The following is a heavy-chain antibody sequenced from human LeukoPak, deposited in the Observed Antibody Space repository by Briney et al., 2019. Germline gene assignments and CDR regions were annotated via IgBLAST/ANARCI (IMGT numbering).Heavy chain of an antibody. Sequence: PSETLSLTCTVSGGSISSGSSYWGWIRQPPGKGLEWIGSISYSGNSYYNPSLKSRVTISVDTSKNHFSLKLTSVTAADTAVYYCARAYSGYDSTDRKYYFDYWGQGTLVTVSS. J-gene: IGHJ4*02. V-gene: IGHV4-39*02. CDR2: ISYSGNS. D-gene: IGHD5-12*01. CDR1: GGSISSGSSY. CDR3: ARAYSGYDSTDRKYYFDY.